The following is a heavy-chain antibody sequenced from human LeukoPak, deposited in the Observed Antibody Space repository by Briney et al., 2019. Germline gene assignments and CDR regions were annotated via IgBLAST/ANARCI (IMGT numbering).Heavy chain of an antibody. Sequence: SETLSLTCTVSGGSISNSSYYWGWIRQPPGKGLEWIGSVYYSGITYYNPSLKSRVTISVDTSKNQFSLRLSSVTAADTAVYYCARQRGYHYDSTTNRFSDLWGQGTRVTVSS. CDR3: ARQRGYHYDSTTNRFSDL. V-gene: IGHV4-39*01. CDR1: GGSISNSSYY. CDR2: VYYSGIT. D-gene: IGHD3-22*01. J-gene: IGHJ5*02.